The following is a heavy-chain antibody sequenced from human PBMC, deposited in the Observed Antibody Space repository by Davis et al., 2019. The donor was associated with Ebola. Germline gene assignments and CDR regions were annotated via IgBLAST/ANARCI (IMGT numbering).Heavy chain of an antibody. CDR1: GGSFSGYY. J-gene: IGHJ4*02. CDR3: ARVDGSYLPVEN. V-gene: IGHV4-34*01. CDR2: INHRGTT. Sequence: PSETLSLTCAVYGGSFSGYYWSWIRQSPGKGLEWIGEINHRGTTNYNPSLKSRVTISVDTSKNQFSLKLSSVTAADTAVYYCARVDGSYLPVENWGRGTPVTVSS. D-gene: IGHD1-26*01.